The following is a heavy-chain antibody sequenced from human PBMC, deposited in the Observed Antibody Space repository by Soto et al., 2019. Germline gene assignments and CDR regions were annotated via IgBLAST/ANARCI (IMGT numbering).Heavy chain of an antibody. CDR3: ARVGFLVVYPIDG. CDR1: GYSFTSYA. D-gene: IGHD2-8*02. J-gene: IGHJ4*02. V-gene: IGHV1-8*01. Sequence: QVQLVQSGAEVKKPGASIRVSCKASGYSFTSYAMHWVRQAPGHGLEWMGWMNPNRGDTEYAQKFQGRVTMTRDTSTRITYIELSSLASEDTAVYYCARVGFLVVYPIDGWGQGTLVTVSS. CDR2: MNPNRGDT.